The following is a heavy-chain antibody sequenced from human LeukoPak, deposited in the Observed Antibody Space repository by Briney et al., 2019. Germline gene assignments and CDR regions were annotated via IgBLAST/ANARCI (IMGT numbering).Heavy chain of an antibody. CDR2: IYYSGST. Sequence: SETLSLTCTVSSGSVSSGSYYWSWIRQHPGKGLEWIGYIYYSGSTYYNPSLKSRATISVDTSKNQFSLKLSSVTAADTAVYYCARQHSSGYYSRNWFDPWGQGTLVTVSS. J-gene: IGHJ5*02. CDR3: ARQHSSGYYSRNWFDP. V-gene: IGHV4-31*03. D-gene: IGHD3-22*01. CDR1: SGSVSSGSYY.